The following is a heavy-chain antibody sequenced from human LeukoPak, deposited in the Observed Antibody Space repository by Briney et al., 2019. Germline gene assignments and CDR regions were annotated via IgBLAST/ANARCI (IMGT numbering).Heavy chain of an antibody. V-gene: IGHV3-48*01. CDR2: ISSSSSTI. CDR1: GFTFSSYS. Sequence: PGGSLRLSCAASGFTFSSYSMNWVRQAPGKGLEWVSYISSSSSTIYYADSVKGRFTISRDNAKNSLYLQMNSLRAEDTALYYCARDPYYYNSGSFAAFDIWGQGTMVTVSS. J-gene: IGHJ3*02. CDR3: ARDPYYYNSGSFAAFDI. D-gene: IGHD3-10*01.